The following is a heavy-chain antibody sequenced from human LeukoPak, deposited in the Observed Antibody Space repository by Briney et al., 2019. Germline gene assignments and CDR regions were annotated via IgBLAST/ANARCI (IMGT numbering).Heavy chain of an antibody. V-gene: IGHV4-34*01. CDR2: INHSGST. Sequence: PSETLSLTCAVYGGSFSGYYWSWIRQPPGKGLEWIGEINHSGSTNYNPSLKSRVTISVDTSKNQFSLKLSSVTAADTAVYYCARWFHCSGGSCNSSPPRTVTCGMDVWGQGTTVTVSS. CDR1: GGSFSGYY. D-gene: IGHD2-15*01. CDR3: ARWFHCSGGSCNSSPPRTVTCGMDV. J-gene: IGHJ6*02.